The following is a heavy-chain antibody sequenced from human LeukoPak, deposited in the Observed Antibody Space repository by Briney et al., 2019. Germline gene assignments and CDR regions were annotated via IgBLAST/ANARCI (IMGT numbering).Heavy chain of an antibody. D-gene: IGHD3-10*01. CDR1: GGSISSSNW. Sequence: SGTLSLTCAVSGGSISSSNWWSWVRQPPGKGLEWIGEIYHSGSTNYNPSLKSRVTISVDTSKNQFSLKLSSVTAADTAVYYCARGGTYYYGSGSYYTLSDWGQGTLVTVSS. J-gene: IGHJ4*02. V-gene: IGHV4-4*02. CDR2: IYHSGST. CDR3: ARGGTYYYGSGSYYTLSD.